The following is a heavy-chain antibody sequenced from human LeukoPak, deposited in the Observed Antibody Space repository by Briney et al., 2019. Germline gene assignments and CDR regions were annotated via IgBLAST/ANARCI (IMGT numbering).Heavy chain of an antibody. V-gene: IGHV3-53*01. CDR3: ARGGRGSAAVVAPRSFDI. Sequence: GGSLRLSCVVSGFTSSDHYIDWARQVPGKGLEWVSVTYTGGNSYYADSVKGRFIISRDISKNTLYLQMNSLRAEDSALYYCARGGRGSAAVVAPRSFDIWGQGTMVTVSS. CDR1: GFTSSDHY. J-gene: IGHJ3*02. D-gene: IGHD3-22*01. CDR2: TYTGGNS.